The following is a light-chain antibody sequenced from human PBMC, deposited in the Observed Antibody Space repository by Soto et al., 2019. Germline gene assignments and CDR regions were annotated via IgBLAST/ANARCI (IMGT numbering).Light chain of an antibody. CDR2: DVN. Sequence: QSVLTQPASVSGSPGQSITLSCTGTSSDIGGYDYVSWYQRHPGKAPKLIIYDVNNRPSGVSNGFSGSKSGNTASLTISGLQAEDEADYYCTSYASGSSHVVFGGGTKLTVL. CDR1: SSDIGGYDY. J-gene: IGLJ2*01. V-gene: IGLV2-14*01. CDR3: TSYASGSSHVV.